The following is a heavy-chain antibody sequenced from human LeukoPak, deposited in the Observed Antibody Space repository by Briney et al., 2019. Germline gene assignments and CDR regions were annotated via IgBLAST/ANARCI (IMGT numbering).Heavy chain of an antibody. V-gene: IGHV3-49*04. J-gene: IGHJ4*02. D-gene: IGHD5-12*01. CDR1: GFTFGDYA. Sequence: PGGSLRLSCTASGFTFGDYAMSWVRQAPGKGLEWVGFIRSKAYGGTTEYAASVKDRFTISRDDSKSIAYLQMNSLKTEDTAVYYCTRDSSGYDSNDYWGQGTLVTVSS. CDR3: TRDSSGYDSNDY. CDR2: IRSKAYGGTT.